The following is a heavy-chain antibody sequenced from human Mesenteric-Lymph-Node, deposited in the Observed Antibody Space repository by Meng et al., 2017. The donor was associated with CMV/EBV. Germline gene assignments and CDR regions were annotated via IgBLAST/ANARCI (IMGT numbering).Heavy chain of an antibody. J-gene: IGHJ4*02. Sequence: GGSLRLSCTTSGFTFNNYWMSWIRQAPGKGLVWVSRINSDGSSTNYADSVKGRFTISRDNAKNTVYPQMNSLRAEDTAVYYCARVGGSSSPLYYWGQGTLVTVSS. D-gene: IGHD3-16*01. CDR1: GFTFNNYW. CDR3: ARVGGSSSPLYY. V-gene: IGHV3-74*01. CDR2: INSDGSST.